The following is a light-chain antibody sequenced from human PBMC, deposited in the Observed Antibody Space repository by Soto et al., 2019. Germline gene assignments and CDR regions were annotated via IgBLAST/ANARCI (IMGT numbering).Light chain of an antibody. J-gene: IGKJ1*01. CDR2: LTS. V-gene: IGKV2-30*01. CDR1: QSIAYSDGYTS. CDR3: MQSTHWPPT. Sequence: DVVMTQSPLSLPVTLGQSASISCRSSQSIAYSDGYTSMNWFQQRPGQSPRRLISLTSRRDSGVPDRFSGSGSGTDFTLTISRVEAEDVGIYYCMQSTHWPPTFGRGTTVEIK.